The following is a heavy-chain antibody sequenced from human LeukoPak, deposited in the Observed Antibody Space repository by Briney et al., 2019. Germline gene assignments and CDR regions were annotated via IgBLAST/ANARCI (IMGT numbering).Heavy chain of an antibody. CDR2: IYSSGTT. CDR3: ARGSGWYPY. D-gene: IGHD6-19*01. J-gene: IGHJ4*02. Sequence: PSETLSLTCTVSGGSISGYFWSWIRQPPGKGLEWIGYIYSSGTTNYNPSLKSRVSISVDTSKNQFSLKLTSVTAADTAVYYCARGSGWYPYWGREPWSPSPQ. CDR1: GGSISGYF. V-gene: IGHV4-59*01.